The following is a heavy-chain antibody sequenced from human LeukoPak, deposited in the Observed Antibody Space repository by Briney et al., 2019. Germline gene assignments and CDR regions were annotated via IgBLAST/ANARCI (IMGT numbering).Heavy chain of an antibody. J-gene: IGHJ6*03. Sequence: GGSLRLSCAASEFTFSSYGMHWVRQAPGKGLEWVPFTRYDGSNKYYADSVKGRFTISRDNSKNTLYLQMNSLRAEDTAVYYCAKDGLETIVVRWFGESLYYMDVWGKGTTVTISS. CDR1: EFTFSSYG. V-gene: IGHV3-30*02. CDR3: AKDGLETIVVRWFGESLYYMDV. D-gene: IGHD3-10*01. CDR2: TRYDGSNK.